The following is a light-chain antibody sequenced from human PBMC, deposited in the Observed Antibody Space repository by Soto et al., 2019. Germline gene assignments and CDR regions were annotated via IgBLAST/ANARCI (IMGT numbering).Light chain of an antibody. CDR1: QSLNNR. V-gene: IGKV1-5*01. CDR2: DAS. CDR3: QQSYNSPQT. Sequence: DIQLTQSPSTLSASVGDRVTITCRASQSLNNRLAWYQQKPGKAPKLLIYDASTLESGVSSRFSGSGSGTDFTLTISSLQPEDFATYSCQQSYNSPQTFGQGTKV. J-gene: IGKJ1*01.